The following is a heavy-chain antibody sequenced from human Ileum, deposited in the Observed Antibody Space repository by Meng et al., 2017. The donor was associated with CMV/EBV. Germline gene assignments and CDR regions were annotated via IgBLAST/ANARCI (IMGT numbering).Heavy chain of an antibody. J-gene: IGHJ4*02. V-gene: IGHV1-69*08. CDR3: ALFPTTPTDYHDWGGRYKNFDY. CDR2: IIPVVGTI. CDR1: YT. D-gene: IGHD2-21*01. Sequence: YTIRWVRQAPGHGLEWMGRIIPVVGTITYAQRFQGRVTITADMSMTTAYMDLSSLTSEDTAVYYCALFPTTPTDYHDWGGRYKNFDYWGQGTLVTVSS.